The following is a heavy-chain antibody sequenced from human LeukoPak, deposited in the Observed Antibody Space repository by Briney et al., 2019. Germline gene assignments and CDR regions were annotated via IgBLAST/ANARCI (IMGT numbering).Heavy chain of an antibody. CDR2: ITSSSSFT. CDR3: ARSVGSYYGDL. J-gene: IGHJ5*02. CDR1: GFTFSTYT. V-gene: IGHV3-21*01. D-gene: IGHD3-22*01. Sequence: PGGSLRLSCAASGFTFSTYTMSWVRQAPGKGLEWVSSITSSSSFTYYADSLKGRFTISRDNAKNSLYLQMNSLRVEDTAVYYCARSVGSYYGDLWGQGTLVTVSS.